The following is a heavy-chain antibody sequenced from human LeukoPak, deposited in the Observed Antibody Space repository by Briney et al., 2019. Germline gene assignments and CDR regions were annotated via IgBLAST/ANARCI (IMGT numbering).Heavy chain of an antibody. CDR3: ARDRGYSCGY. CDR1: GFTFDDYA. D-gene: IGHD5-18*01. CDR2: INWNGGST. J-gene: IGHJ4*02. V-gene: IGHV3-20*04. Sequence: PGGSLRLSCAASGFTFDDYAMSWVRQAPGKGLEWVSGINWNGGSTSYADSVKGRFTISRDNSKNTLYLQMNSLRAEDTAVYYCARDRGYSCGYWGQGTLVTVSS.